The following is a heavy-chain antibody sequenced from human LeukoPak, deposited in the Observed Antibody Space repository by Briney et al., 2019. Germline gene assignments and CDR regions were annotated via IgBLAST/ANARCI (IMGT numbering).Heavy chain of an antibody. J-gene: IGHJ4*02. V-gene: IGHV3-30*18. CDR1: GFTFSSYG. CDR2: ISYDGSNK. CDR3: AKDEVAYCGGDCYSHY. D-gene: IGHD2-21*02. Sequence: GRSLRLSCAASGFTFSSYGMHWVRQAPGKGLEWEAVISYDGSNKYYADSVKGRFTISRDNSKNTLYLQMNSLRAEDTAVYYCAKDEVAYCGGDCYSHYWGQGTLVTVSS.